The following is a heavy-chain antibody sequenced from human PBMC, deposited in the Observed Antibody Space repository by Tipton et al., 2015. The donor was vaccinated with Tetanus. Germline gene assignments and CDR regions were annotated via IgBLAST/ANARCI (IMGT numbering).Heavy chain of an antibody. CDR2: ILPIFGTA. CDR1: GDTFNTYA. Sequence: QSGAEVKKTGSSVKVSCKASGDTFNTYAINWMRQAPGQGLEWMGGILPIFGTANYAQPFQGRVTITADKSTSTANMELSSLRSEDTAMYYCATVGGGVREATGNYFYYGMDVWGQGTAVTVSS. CDR3: ATVGGGVREATGNYFYYGMDV. D-gene: IGHD2-8*02. J-gene: IGHJ6*02. V-gene: IGHV1-69*06.